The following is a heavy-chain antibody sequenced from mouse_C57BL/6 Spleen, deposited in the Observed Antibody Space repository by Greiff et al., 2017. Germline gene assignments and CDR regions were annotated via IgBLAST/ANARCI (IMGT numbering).Heavy chain of an antibody. V-gene: IGHV1-82*01. D-gene: IGHD3-2*02. CDR1: GYAFSSSW. CDR3: ARLAGSGYDYAMDY. Sequence: VQLVESGPELVKPGASVKISCKASGYAFSSSWMNWVKQRPGKGLEWIGRIDPGDGDTNYNGKFKGKATLTADKSSSTAYMQLISLTSEDSAVYVFARLAGSGYDYAMDYWGQGTSVTVSS. CDR2: IDPGDGDT. J-gene: IGHJ4*01.